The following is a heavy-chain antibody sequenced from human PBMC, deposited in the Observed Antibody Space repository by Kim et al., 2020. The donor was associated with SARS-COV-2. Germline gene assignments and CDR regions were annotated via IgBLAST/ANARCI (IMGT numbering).Heavy chain of an antibody. CDR3: ARSGGFSYSAMDG. D-gene: IGHD5-12*01. J-gene: IGHJ6*02. V-gene: IGHV3-53*01. CDR1: GFTISRNY. CDR2: ISSGGST. Sequence: SLRLSCVASGFTISRNYINWVRQAPGAGLEWVSVISSGGSTIYADSVKGRFTVSRDISKSTVFLQMNSLRADDPAVYSCARSGGFSYSAMDGWGQGTTVTVSS.